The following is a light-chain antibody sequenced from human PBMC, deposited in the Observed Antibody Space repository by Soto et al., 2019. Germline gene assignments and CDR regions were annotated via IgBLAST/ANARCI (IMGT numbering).Light chain of an antibody. CDR1: RYISTW. Sequence: DILMTQSPSTLSTSVGDTITITCRASRYISTWLAWYHQHPGKVHRLLIYDASSLGSGVPSRSSGSGPGTEFTLTISSLHPDDFPTYSCQHYNSFSWTFGQGTKV. V-gene: IGKV1-5*01. CDR2: DAS. J-gene: IGKJ1*01. CDR3: QHYNSFSWT.